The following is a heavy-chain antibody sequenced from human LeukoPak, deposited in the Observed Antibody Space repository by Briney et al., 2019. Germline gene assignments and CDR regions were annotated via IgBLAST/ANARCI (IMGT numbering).Heavy chain of an antibody. CDR3: AHGDPLDY. Sequence: SQTLSLTCAISGDSFSSNSAAWNWIRQSPSRGLEWLGRTYYRSKWYNDYAVSVKSRITISPGTSKNQFSLQLSSVTPEDTAVYYCAHGDPLDYWGQGTLVTVSS. D-gene: IGHD4-17*01. CDR2: TYYRSKWYN. V-gene: IGHV6-1*01. J-gene: IGHJ4*02. CDR1: GDSFSSNSAA.